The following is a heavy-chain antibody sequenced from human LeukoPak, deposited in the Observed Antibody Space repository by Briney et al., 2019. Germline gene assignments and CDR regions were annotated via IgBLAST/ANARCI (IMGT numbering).Heavy chain of an antibody. D-gene: IGHD2-2*01. V-gene: IGHV3-23*01. Sequence: PGGSLRLSCAACGFTFISYAMSWVRQAPGKGLEWVSSISGSGGSIYYADSVKGRFTVSRDNSKNTLYLQMNTLRAEDTAVYYCAKDEDARPMYFQDWGQGTLVTVSS. CDR1: GFTFISYA. CDR2: ISGSGGSI. J-gene: IGHJ1*01. CDR3: AKDEDARPMYFQD.